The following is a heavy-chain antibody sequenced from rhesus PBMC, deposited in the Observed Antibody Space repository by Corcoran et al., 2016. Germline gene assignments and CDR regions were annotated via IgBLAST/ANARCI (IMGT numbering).Heavy chain of an antibody. Sequence: QVQLQESGPGLVKPSETLSLTCAVSGGAISSGYYYRGGIRQPPGKGLEGIGYITYSGSTSSTPSLKSRVTLSRDTSKTQFSLKLSSVTAADTAVYCCAREGAWGDYSFDYWGQGVLVTVSS. J-gene: IGHJ4*01. D-gene: IGHD3-34*01. CDR2: ITYSGST. V-gene: IGHV4-122*02. CDR1: GGAISSGYYY. CDR3: AREGAWGDYSFDY.